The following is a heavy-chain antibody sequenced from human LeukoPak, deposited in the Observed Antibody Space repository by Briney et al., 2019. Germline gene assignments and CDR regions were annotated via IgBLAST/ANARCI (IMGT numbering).Heavy chain of an antibody. CDR3: AKDRVGAILYFDY. V-gene: IGHV3-23*01. CDR2: ITGSADIT. J-gene: IGHJ4*02. CDR1: GFTPTTYA. D-gene: IGHD1-26*01. Sequence: GRSLRLSCSASGFTPTTYAIHWVRQAPGKGLEWVSAITGSADITYYADSVKGRFTISRDNSKNTLYLRMNSLRAEDTALYYCAKDRVGAILYFDYWGQGTLVTVSS.